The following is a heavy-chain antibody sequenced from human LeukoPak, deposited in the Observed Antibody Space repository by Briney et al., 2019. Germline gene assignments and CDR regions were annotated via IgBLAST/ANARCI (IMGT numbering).Heavy chain of an antibody. D-gene: IGHD2-2*01. CDR1: GFTFSSYS. V-gene: IGHV3-21*01. J-gene: IGHJ4*02. CDR2: IGSSSSYI. Sequence: PGGSLRLSCAASGFTFSSYSMTWVRQAPGKGLEWVSSIGSSSSYIYYADSVKGRFTISRDDAKNSLYLQMNSLRAEDMAVYYCARLRTHFDYWGQGTLVTVSS. CDR3: ARLRTHFDY.